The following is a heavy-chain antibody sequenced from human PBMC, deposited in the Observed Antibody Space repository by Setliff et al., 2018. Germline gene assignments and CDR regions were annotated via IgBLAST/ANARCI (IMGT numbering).Heavy chain of an antibody. D-gene: IGHD4-4*01. CDR1: GFTFSSYG. V-gene: IGHV3-30*19. J-gene: IGHJ6*03. CDR2: ISKDETKK. CDR3: ARSTETFSGEDFYFFYYMDV. Sequence: GGSLRLSCAASGFTFSSYGMHWVRQAPGKGLEWVALISKDETKKYLADSVRGRFTISRDSSRNTVDLQMSSLRPEDTALYYCARSTETFSGEDFYFFYYMDVWGKGTTVTVSS.